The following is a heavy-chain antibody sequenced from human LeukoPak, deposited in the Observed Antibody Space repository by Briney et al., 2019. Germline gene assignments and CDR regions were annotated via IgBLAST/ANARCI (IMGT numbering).Heavy chain of an antibody. J-gene: IGHJ4*02. CDR2: IYSGGDK. CDR3: GGYSSLDH. V-gene: IGHV3-53*01. Sequence: GGSLRLSCAAPGFTFSSYAMSWVRQPPGKGLEWVSLIYSGGDKRYAASVKGRFTISRDNSKNTLYLQMDSLRVEDTAVYYCGGYSSLDHWGQGTLVTVSS. CDR1: GFTFSSYA. D-gene: IGHD3-22*01.